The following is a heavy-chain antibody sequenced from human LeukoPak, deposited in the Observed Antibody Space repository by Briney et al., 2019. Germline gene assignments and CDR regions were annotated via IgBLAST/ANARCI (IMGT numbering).Heavy chain of an antibody. CDR1: GGSISSYY. J-gene: IGHJ3*02. D-gene: IGHD4-17*01. CDR2: IYYSGNT. V-gene: IGHV4-59*08. Sequence: PSETLSLTCTVSGGSISSYYWSWIRQPPGKGLEWIGYIYYSGNTNYNPPLKSRVTISVDTSKNQFSLKLSSVTAADTAVYYCARLYGDHGAFDIWGQGTMVTVSS. CDR3: ARLYGDHGAFDI.